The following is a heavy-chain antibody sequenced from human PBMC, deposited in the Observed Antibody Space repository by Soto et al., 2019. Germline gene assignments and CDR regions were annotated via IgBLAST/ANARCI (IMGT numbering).Heavy chain of an antibody. Sequence: EVQLSESGGTSVQPGGSLRLSCVGSGFTFSGFAMSWVRQAPGKGLEWVSAVTGRGTNTYYAGSVQGRFTISRDNSNNTLYLQMTNVRAGDTAVYFCLKGECWTGRSAWGQGTLVIVSS. V-gene: IGHV3-23*01. CDR3: LKGECWTGRSA. D-gene: IGHD2-8*02. J-gene: IGHJ5*02. CDR2: VTGRGTNT. CDR1: GFTFSGFA.